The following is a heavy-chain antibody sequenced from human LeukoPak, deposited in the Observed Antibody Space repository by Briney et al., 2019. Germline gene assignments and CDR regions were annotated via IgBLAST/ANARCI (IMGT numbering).Heavy chain of an antibody. CDR2: ILGLGGASRT. Sequence: PGGSLRLSCAASGFTFSSYEMNWVRQAPGKGLEWVSGILGLGGASRTYYADSVKGRFTISRDNSKNTLYLQMNSLRAEDTAVYYCAHGTMYQLDYWGQGTLVTVSS. CDR3: AHGTMYQLDY. D-gene: IGHD2-2*01. V-gene: IGHV3-23*01. CDR1: GFTFSSYE. J-gene: IGHJ4*02.